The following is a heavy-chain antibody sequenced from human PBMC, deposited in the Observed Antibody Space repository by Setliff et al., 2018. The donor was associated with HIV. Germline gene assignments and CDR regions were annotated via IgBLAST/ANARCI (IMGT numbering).Heavy chain of an antibody. Sequence: ETLSLTCAVYGGSFSGYYWSWIRQPPGKGLEWIGEINHSGSTNYNPSLKSRVTISVDTSKNQFSLKLSSVTAADTAVYYCARGHYYDSSGYYIGMDVWGQGTTVTVSS. V-gene: IGHV4-34*01. CDR1: GGSFSGYY. D-gene: IGHD3-22*01. CDR3: ARGHYYDSSGYYIGMDV. J-gene: IGHJ6*02. CDR2: INHSGST.